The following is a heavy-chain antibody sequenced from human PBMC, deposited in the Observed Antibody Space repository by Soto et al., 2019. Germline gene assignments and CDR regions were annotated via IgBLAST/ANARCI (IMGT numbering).Heavy chain of an antibody. J-gene: IGHJ5*02. D-gene: IGHD5-18*01. CDR3: AREGTDTAMPYNWFDP. CDR1: GGTFSSYA. CDR2: IIPIFGTA. Sequence: QVQLVQSGAEVKKPGSSVKVSCKASGGTFSSYAISWVRQAPGQGLEWMGGIIPIFGTANYAQKFQGRVTITADESTSTAYMELSSLISEDTAVYYCAREGTDTAMPYNWFDPWGQGTLVTVSS. V-gene: IGHV1-69*01.